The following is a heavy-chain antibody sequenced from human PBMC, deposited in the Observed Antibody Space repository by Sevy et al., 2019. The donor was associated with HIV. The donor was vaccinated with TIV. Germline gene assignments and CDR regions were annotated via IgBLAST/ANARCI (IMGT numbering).Heavy chain of an antibody. CDR1: GYNFNNYY. D-gene: IGHD1-26*01. CDR2: INPTSSST. Sequence: ASVKVSCKASGYNFNNYYIHWVRQAPGQGLQWMGVINPTSSSTYYPPKFQGRVTMTRDTSTSTVSLDQSSLRSEDTAVYYCARGDGTGRCFDSWGQGTLVTVSS. CDR3: ARGDGTGRCFDS. V-gene: IGHV1-46*02. J-gene: IGHJ4*02.